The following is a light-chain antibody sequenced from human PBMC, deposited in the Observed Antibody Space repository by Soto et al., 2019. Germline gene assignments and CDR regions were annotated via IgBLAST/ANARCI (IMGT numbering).Light chain of an antibody. CDR2: EVT. CDR3: SSYTGGNPSYV. CDR1: SSDVGGYDY. Sequence: QSALTQPPSASGSPGQSVTISCTGTSSDVGGYDYVSWYQQHPGKAPKHMIYEVTIRPSGVSDRFSGSKSGNTASLTVSGLQAEDEADYYCSSYTGGNPSYVFGTWTKVTVL. V-gene: IGLV2-8*01. J-gene: IGLJ1*01.